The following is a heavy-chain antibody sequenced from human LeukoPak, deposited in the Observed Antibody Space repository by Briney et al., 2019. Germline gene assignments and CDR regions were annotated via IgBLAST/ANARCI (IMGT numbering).Heavy chain of an antibody. D-gene: IGHD2-15*01. Sequence: GGSLRLSCALSVYTLSIYEMNWMRHAPEKGVEWVSYICSRGTTIYYVHSVRGGLTISRDNAKNSLYLQMNSLRAEHTGLYYCARVRSGLHMDVWGPGATVTVSS. CDR2: ICSRGTTI. V-gene: IGHV3-48*03. J-gene: IGHJ6*01. CDR3: ARVRSGLHMDV. CDR1: VYTLSIYE.